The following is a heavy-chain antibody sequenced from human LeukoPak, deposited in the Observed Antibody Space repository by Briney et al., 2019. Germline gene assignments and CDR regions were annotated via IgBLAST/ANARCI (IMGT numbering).Heavy chain of an antibody. V-gene: IGHV4-39*01. J-gene: IGHJ5*02. Sequence: PSETLSLTCTVSGGSVSGTSYFWGWIRQPPGKGLEGIGSIYYRGSTYYNPSLKSRVTISVDTSKNQFSLRLMSVTSADTAVYYCARSPSGPNPFDPWGQGTLVTVSS. CDR1: GGSVSGTSYF. CDR2: IYYRGST. CDR3: ARSPSGPNPFDP.